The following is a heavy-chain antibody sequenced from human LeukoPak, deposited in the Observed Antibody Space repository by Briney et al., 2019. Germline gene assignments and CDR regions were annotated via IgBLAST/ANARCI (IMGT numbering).Heavy chain of an antibody. D-gene: IGHD5-12*01. CDR2: ISSNGGST. Sequence: PGGSLRLSCSASGFTFSSYAMHWVRQAPGKGLEYVSAISSNGGSTYYADSVKGRFTISRDNSKNTLYLQMNSLRAEDTAVYYCARGRGYRDYDRPLDYWGQGTLVTVSS. CDR3: ARGRGYRDYDRPLDY. J-gene: IGHJ4*02. V-gene: IGHV3-64*04. CDR1: GFTFSSYA.